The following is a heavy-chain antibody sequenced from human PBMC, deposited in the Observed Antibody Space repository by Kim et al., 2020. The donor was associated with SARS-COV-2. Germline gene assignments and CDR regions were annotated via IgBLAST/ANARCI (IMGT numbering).Heavy chain of an antibody. Sequence: SETLSLTCAVYGGSFSGYYWSWIRQPPGKGLEWIGEINHSGSTNYNPSLKSRVTISVDTSKNQFSLKLSSVTAADTAVYYCARGAYSNYRRYSNWFDPWGQGTLVTVSS. V-gene: IGHV4-34*01. D-gene: IGHD4-4*01. J-gene: IGHJ5*02. CDR3: ARGAYSNYRRYSNWFDP. CDR2: INHSGST. CDR1: GGSFSGYY.